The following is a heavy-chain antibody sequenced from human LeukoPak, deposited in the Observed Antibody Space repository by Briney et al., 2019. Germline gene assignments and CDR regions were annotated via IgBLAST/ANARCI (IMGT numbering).Heavy chain of an antibody. D-gene: IGHD3-10*01. CDR1: GFTFSSYS. Sequence: GGSLRLSCAASGFTFSSYSMTWVRQAPGKGLEWVSYISSSSTIYYADSVKGRFTISRDNAKNSLYLQMNSLRAEDTAVYYCAREFPGIDYWGQGTLVTVSS. CDR3: AREFPGIDY. CDR2: ISSSSTI. J-gene: IGHJ4*02. V-gene: IGHV3-48*01.